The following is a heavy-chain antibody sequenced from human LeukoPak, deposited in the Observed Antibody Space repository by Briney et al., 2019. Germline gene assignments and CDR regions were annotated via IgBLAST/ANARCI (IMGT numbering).Heavy chain of an antibody. D-gene: IGHD3-22*01. CDR2: IIPIFGTA. Sequence: SVKVSCKASGYTFTSYDINWVRQAPGQGLEWMGGIIPIFGTANYAQKFQGRVTITADKSTSTAYMELSSLRSEDTAVYYCARAHDSSGYYPLNFDYWGQGTLVTVSS. CDR3: ARAHDSSGYYPLNFDY. V-gene: IGHV1-69*06. J-gene: IGHJ4*02. CDR1: GYTFTSYD.